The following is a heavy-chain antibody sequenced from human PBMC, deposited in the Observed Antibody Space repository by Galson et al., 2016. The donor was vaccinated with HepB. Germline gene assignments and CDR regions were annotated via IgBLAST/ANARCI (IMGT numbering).Heavy chain of an antibody. J-gene: IGHJ6*02. CDR2: ICYDGNDK. CDR1: GFTLSYYA. Sequence: SLRLSCAASGFTLSYYAMHWVRQAPGKGLEWVALICYDGNDKYYADSVKGRFTISRDNSKNTLYLQMNSLRPEDTAVYFCAKVSRGGNTYYFGMDVWGQGTTVTVSS. CDR3: AKVSRGGNTYYFGMDV. D-gene: IGHD2/OR15-2a*01. V-gene: IGHV3-33*06.